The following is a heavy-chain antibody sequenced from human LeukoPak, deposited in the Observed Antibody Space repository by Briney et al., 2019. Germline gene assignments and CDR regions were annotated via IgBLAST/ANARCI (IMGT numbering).Heavy chain of an antibody. CDR3: RYFDY. Sequence: GRSLRLSCAASGFIFINAWMSWVSQAPGKGMEWVGRIKSKTDGGTTDYAAPVKGRFTISRDNSDNTLYLQMNSLEIEDTAVYYCRYFDYWGQGTLVTVSS. CDR1: GFIFINAW. CDR2: IKSKTDGGTT. J-gene: IGHJ4*02. V-gene: IGHV3-15*01.